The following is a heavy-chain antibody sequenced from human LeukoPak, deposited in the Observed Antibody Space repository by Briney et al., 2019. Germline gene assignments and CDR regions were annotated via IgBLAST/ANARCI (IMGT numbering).Heavy chain of an antibody. D-gene: IGHD6-13*01. CDR2: IYYSGST. CDR3: ARAPYSSSWPHYFDY. J-gene: IGHJ4*02. V-gene: IGHV4-59*01. Sequence: SETLSLTCTVSGGSISSYYWGWIRQPPGKGLEWIGYIYYSGSTNYNPSPKSRVTISVDTSKNQFSLKLSSVTAANTAVYYCARAPYSSSWPHYFDYWGQGTLVTVSS. CDR1: GGSISSYY.